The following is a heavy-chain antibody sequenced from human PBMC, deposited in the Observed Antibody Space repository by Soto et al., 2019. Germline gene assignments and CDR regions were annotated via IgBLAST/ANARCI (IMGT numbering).Heavy chain of an antibody. CDR3: ARDADYGDNGLDY. CDR2: IGSDGRRD. D-gene: IGHD4-17*01. V-gene: IGHV3-33*01. CDR1: GFTFGRHG. Sequence: QVQLVESGGGVVQPGGSLRLSCAASGFTFGRHGMHWVRQAPGKGLEWVAVIGSDGRRDSYADSVKGRFTISRDKGQNTLYLQMNSLRAEDTAVYYCARDADYGDNGLDYWGQGTLVTVSS. J-gene: IGHJ4*02.